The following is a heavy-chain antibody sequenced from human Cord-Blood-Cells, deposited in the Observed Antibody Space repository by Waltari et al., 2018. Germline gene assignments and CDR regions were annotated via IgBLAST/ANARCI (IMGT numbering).Heavy chain of an antibody. CDR1: GFTFDDYA. Sequence: EVQLVESGGGLVQPGRSLRLSCAASGFTFDDYAMHWVRQAPGKGLEWVSGISWNSGSIGYADSVKGRFTISRDNAKNSLYLQMNSLRAEDTALYYCAKTVYFRGASIAAAAQDYWGQGTLVTVSS. J-gene: IGHJ4*02. CDR3: AKTVYFRGASIAAAAQDY. D-gene: IGHD6-13*01. V-gene: IGHV3-9*01. CDR2: ISWNSGSI.